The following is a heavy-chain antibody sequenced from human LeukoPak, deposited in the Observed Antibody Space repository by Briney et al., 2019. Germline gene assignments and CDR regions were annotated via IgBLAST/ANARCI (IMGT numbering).Heavy chain of an antibody. D-gene: IGHD5-24*01. CDR2: IKQDGSEK. V-gene: IGHV3-7*04. CDR1: EFTFSSYW. J-gene: IGHJ4*02. Sequence: GGSLRLSCEASEFTFSSYWMSWVRQAPGKGLEWVANIKQDGSEKYYVDSVKGRFTISRDNAKNSLYLQMNSLRAEDTAVYYCARGRDGYNRDWGQGTLVTVSS. CDR3: ARGRDGYNRD.